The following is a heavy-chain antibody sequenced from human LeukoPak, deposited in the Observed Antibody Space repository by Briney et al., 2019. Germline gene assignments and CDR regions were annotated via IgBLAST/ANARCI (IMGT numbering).Heavy chain of an antibody. CDR2: MYYSGNT. CDR1: GGSITSTYY. V-gene: IGHV4-39*01. J-gene: IGHJ4*02. D-gene: IGHD6-19*01. CDR3: ASRSGWYFYYFDY. Sequence: SETLSLTCSVSGGSITSTYYWGWIRQPPGKGLEWIGSMYYSGNTYYNPSLKSRVTMSVDTSKNQFSLMLSSVTAADTAVYYCASRSGWYFYYFDYWGQGTLVTVSS.